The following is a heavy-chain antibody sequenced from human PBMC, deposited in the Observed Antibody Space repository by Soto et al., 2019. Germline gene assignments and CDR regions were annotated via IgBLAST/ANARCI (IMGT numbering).Heavy chain of an antibody. J-gene: IGHJ4*02. D-gene: IGHD6-13*01. V-gene: IGHV3-30-3*01. CDR3: ARDRIYSSSWYDY. Sequence: QVQLVESGGGVVQPGRSLRLSCAASGFTFSSYAMHWVRQAPGKGLEWVAVISYDGSNKYYADSVKGRFTISRDHSKNTLYLQMNSLRAEDTAVYYCARDRIYSSSWYDYWGQGTLVTVSS. CDR2: ISYDGSNK. CDR1: GFTFSSYA.